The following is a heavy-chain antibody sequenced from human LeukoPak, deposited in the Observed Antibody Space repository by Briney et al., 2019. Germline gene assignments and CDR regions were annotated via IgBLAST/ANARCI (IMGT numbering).Heavy chain of an antibody. D-gene: IGHD3-22*01. CDR3: TRQAYYYDSSHMDV. J-gene: IGHJ6*02. V-gene: IGHV3-73*01. Sequence: GGSLRLSCAASGFTFSGSAMHWVRQASGEGLEWVGRIRSKANSYATAYAASVKGRFTISRDDSKNTAYLQMNSLKTEDTAVYYCTRQAYYYDSSHMDVWGQGTTVTVSS. CDR1: GFTFSGSA. CDR2: IRSKANSYAT.